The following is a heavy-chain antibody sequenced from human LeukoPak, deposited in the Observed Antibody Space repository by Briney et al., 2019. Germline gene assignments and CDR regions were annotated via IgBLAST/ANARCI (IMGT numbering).Heavy chain of an antibody. D-gene: IGHD4-23*01. CDR2: INPNSGGT. CDR3: AREYGGTEEAFDY. V-gene: IGHV1-2*04. Sequence: GASVKVSCKASGYTFTGYYMHWVRQAPGQGLEWMGWINPNSGGTNYAQKFQGWVTMTRDTSISTAYMELSRLRSDDTAVYYCAREYGGTEEAFDYWGQGTLVTVS. J-gene: IGHJ4*02. CDR1: GYTFTGYY.